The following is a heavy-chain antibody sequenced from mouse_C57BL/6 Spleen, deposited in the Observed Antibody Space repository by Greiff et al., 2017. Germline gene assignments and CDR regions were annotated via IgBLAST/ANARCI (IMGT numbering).Heavy chain of an antibody. V-gene: IGHV1-59*01. CDR1: GYTFTSYW. Sequence: QVQLQQPGAELVRPGTSVKLSCKASGYTFTSYWMHWVKQRPGQGLEWIGVIDPSDSYTNYNQKFKGKATLTVDPSSSTAYMQLSSLTSEDSAVYYCARSYDYPYYAMDYWGQGTSVTVSS. J-gene: IGHJ4*01. CDR3: ARSYDYPYYAMDY. CDR2: IDPSDSYT. D-gene: IGHD2-4*01.